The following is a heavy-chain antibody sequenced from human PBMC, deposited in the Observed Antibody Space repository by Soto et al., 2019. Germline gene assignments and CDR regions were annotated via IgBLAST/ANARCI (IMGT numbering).Heavy chain of an antibody. D-gene: IGHD3-10*01. V-gene: IGHV5-51*01. CDR2: IYPGDSHT. J-gene: IGHJ4*02. Sequence: GESLRISCKASGYSFANKFIGWVRQIPGKGLEWLGIIYPGDSHTKYSPPFEGQVTLSADKSISTAYLQWTSLKASDTGMYYFAGKIEYGAVEFWGQGTLVTVSS. CDR3: AGKIEYGAVEF. CDR1: GYSFANKF.